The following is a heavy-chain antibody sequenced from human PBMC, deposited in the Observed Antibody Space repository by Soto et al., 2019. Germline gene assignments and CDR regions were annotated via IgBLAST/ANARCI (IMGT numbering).Heavy chain of an antibody. CDR1: GYTFTSYG. J-gene: IGHJ3*02. Sequence: QVQLVQSGAEVKKPGASVKVSCKASGYTFTSYGISWVRQAPGQGLEWMGRISAYNGNTNYAQKLQGRVTMTTDTSTSTAYMELRSLRSDDTAVYYCARDRMSLDFTNDAFDIWGQGTMVTVSS. V-gene: IGHV1-18*01. CDR2: ISAYNGNT. D-gene: IGHD3-9*01. CDR3: ARDRMSLDFTNDAFDI.